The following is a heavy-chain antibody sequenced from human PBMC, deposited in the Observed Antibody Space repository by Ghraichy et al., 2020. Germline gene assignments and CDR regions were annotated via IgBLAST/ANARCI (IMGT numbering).Heavy chain of an antibody. CDR2: IYYSGST. CDR1: GGSISSSSYY. J-gene: IGHJ4*02. D-gene: IGHD3-22*01. V-gene: IGHV4-39*01. Sequence: SETLSLTCTVSGGSISSSSYYWGWIRQPPGKGLEWIGSIYYSGSTYYNPSLKSRVTISVDTSKNQFSLKLSSVTAADTAVYYCASRYDSSGYDVDYWGQGTLVTVSS. CDR3: ASRYDSSGYDVDY.